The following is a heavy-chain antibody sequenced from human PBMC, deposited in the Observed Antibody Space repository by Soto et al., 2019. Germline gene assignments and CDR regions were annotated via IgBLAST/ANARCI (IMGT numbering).Heavy chain of an antibody. CDR2: INPNSGDT. Sequence: GXSVKVSCKASGFTFSYFDIHVVRQAPGQGLEWMAWINPNSGDTTYAQKFEDRVTMTSDTSINTAYMELRGLRSDDTAVYFCAKDRRGYGRYDVMDAWGPGTSVTVSS. CDR1: GFTFSYFD. CDR3: AKDRRGYGRYDVMDA. J-gene: IGHJ6*02. D-gene: IGHD3-16*01. V-gene: IGHV1-2*02.